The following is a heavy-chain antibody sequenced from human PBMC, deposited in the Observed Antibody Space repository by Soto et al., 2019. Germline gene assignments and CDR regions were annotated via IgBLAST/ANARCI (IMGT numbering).Heavy chain of an antibody. V-gene: IGHV3-9*01. CDR3: AKDQTGTDGGYSDL. CDR2: ISWNSGSI. D-gene: IGHD1-1*01. J-gene: IGHJ2*01. CDR1: GFTFDDNA. Sequence: EVQLVESGGGLVQPGRSLRLSCAASGFTFDDNAMHWVRQAPGKGLEWVSGISWNSGSIGYADSVKGRFTISRDNAKNSLYLQMNSLRAEDTALYYCAKDQTGTDGGYSDLWGRGTLVTVSS.